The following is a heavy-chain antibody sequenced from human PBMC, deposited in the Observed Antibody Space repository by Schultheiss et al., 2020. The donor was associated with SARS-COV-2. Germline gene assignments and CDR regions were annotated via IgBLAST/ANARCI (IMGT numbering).Heavy chain of an antibody. V-gene: IGHV3-48*03. CDR2: ISDSDDNK. J-gene: IGHJ6*02. CDR1: GFIFNNYQ. CDR3: ARGGPRAVAPMDV. Sequence: GESLKISCAASGFIFNNYQMNWVRQAPGKGLEWVSYISDSDDNKYYADFVKGRFTISRDDTKNLLFLQMNSLRIEDTAVYYCARGGPRAVAPMDVWGQGTTVTVSS. D-gene: IGHD6-19*01.